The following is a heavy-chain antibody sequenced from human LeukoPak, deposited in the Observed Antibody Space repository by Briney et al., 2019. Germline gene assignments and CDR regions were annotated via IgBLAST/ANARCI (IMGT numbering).Heavy chain of an antibody. CDR1: GASISSYY. CDR2: IYYSGST. Sequence: SETLSLTCTVSGASISSYYWSWIRQPPGKGLEWIGYIYYSGSTNYNPSLKSRVTISVDTSKNQFSLKLSSVTAADTAVYYCARDSSGWPPNFDYWGQGTLVTVSS. J-gene: IGHJ4*02. D-gene: IGHD6-19*01. V-gene: IGHV4-59*01. CDR3: ARDSSGWPPNFDY.